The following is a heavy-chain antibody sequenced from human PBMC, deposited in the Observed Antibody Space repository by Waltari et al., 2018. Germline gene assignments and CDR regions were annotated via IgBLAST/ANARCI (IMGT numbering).Heavy chain of an antibody. CDR3: TWLSPSRYYFDY. D-gene: IGHD3-22*01. CDR2: IKSKTDGGTT. V-gene: IGHV3-15*01. CDR1: GFTFSNAW. Sequence: EVQLVESGGGLVKPGGSLRLSCAASGFTFSNAWMSWVRQAPGKGLEWVGRIKSKTDGGTTDYAAPVKGRFTISRDDSKNTLYLQMNSLKTEDTAVYYCTWLSPSRYYFDYWGQGTLVTVSS. J-gene: IGHJ4*02.